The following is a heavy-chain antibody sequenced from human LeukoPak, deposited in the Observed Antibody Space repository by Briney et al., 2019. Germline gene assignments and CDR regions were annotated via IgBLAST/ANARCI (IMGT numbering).Heavy chain of an antibody. V-gene: IGHV1-18*04. J-gene: IGHJ6*04. CDR3: ARARPTEGPYGMDV. D-gene: IGHD1-14*01. Sequence: GASVKVSCKASGYTFTSYGISWVRQAPGQGLEWMGWISAYNGNTNYAQKLQGRVTMTTDTSTSTAYMELRSLRAEDTAVYYCARARPTEGPYGMDVWGKGTTVTVSS. CDR2: ISAYNGNT. CDR1: GYTFTSYG.